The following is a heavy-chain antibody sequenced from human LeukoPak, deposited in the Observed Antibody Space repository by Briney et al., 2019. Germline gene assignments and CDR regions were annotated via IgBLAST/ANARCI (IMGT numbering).Heavy chain of an antibody. CDR3: ATNTWASLQYYFDY. Sequence: SVKVSCKASGGTFSSYAISWVRQAPGQGLEWMGGIIPIFGTANYAQKFQGRVTMTADESTSTAYMELSSLRAEDTAVYYCATNTWASLQYYFDYWGQGTLVTVSS. CDR2: IIPIFGTA. CDR1: GGTFSSYA. D-gene: IGHD4-11*01. J-gene: IGHJ4*02. V-gene: IGHV1-69*13.